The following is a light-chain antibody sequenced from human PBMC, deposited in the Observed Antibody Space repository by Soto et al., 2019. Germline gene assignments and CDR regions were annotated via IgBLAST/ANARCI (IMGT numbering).Light chain of an antibody. V-gene: IGKV1-39*01. CDR3: QQSYSTLIP. CDR2: AAS. Sequence: DIQMTQSPSSLSASVGDRVTITCRASQSISSYLNWYQQKPGKAPKLLIYAASSLQSGVPSRFSGSGSGTDFTLTISSLQPEYFATYYCQQSYSTLIPFGQGTRLAIK. CDR1: QSISSY. J-gene: IGKJ5*01.